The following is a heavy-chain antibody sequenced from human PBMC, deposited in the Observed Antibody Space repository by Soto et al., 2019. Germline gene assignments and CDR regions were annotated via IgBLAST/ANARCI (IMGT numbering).Heavy chain of an antibody. CDR2: ISYDGSNK. Sequence: GGSLRLSCAASGFTFSSYGMHWVRQAPGKGLEWVAVISYDGSNKYYADSVKGRFTISRDNSKNTLYLQMNSLRAEDTAVYYCAKAPESIAAQNYYGMDVWGQGTTVTVSS. J-gene: IGHJ6*02. V-gene: IGHV3-30*18. D-gene: IGHD6-6*01. CDR3: AKAPESIAAQNYYGMDV. CDR1: GFTFSSYG.